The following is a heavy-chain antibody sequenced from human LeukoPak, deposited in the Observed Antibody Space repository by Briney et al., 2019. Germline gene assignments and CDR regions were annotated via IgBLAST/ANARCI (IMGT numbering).Heavy chain of an antibody. Sequence: ASVKVSCKTSGYTFSGYGISWVRQAPGQGLEWMGWITGNNGNTNYAPSLQGRVNMTTDTSTNTAYMELTSLKSDDTAVYYCARDQRNSGSYRFEYWGQGTLVTVSS. D-gene: IGHD1-26*01. CDR1: GYTFSGYG. CDR3: ARDQRNSGSYRFEY. V-gene: IGHV1-18*01. CDR2: ITGNNGNT. J-gene: IGHJ4*02.